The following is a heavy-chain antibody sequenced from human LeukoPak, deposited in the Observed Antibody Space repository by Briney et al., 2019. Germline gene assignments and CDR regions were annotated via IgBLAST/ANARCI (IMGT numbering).Heavy chain of an antibody. Sequence: PSETLSLTCTVSGGSIRSSYYYWGWIRQPPGKGLEWIGSIYDNGSTYYNPSLKSRVTISVDTSKNQFSLKLNSVTAADTAVYYCPRHYGPWGQGTLVTVSS. D-gene: IGHD3-10*01. V-gene: IGHV4-39*01. CDR2: IYDNGST. CDR1: GGSIRSSYYY. J-gene: IGHJ5*02. CDR3: PRHYGP.